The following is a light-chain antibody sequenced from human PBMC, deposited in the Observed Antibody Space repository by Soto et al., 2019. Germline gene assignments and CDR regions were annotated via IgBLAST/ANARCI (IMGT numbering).Light chain of an antibody. CDR2: GAS. J-gene: IGKJ2*01. CDR3: QQRDTWPRT. CDR1: QSVGSY. Sequence: EIVLTQSPATLSLSPGERATLSCRASQSVGSYLAWYQHKTGQAPRLLINGASNRATDIPGRFSGSGSGPDFTLTISSLESGDSAVYYCQQRDTWPRTFGQGTKLEIK. V-gene: IGKV3-11*01.